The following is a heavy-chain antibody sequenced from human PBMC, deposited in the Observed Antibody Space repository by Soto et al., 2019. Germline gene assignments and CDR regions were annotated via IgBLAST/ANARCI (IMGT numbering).Heavy chain of an antibody. CDR1: GGTFSSYA. V-gene: IGHV1-69*01. J-gene: IGHJ5*02. CDR2: IIPIFGTA. Sequence: QVQLVQSGAEVKKPGSSVKVSCKASGGTFSSYAISWVRQAPGQGLEWMGGIIPIFGTANYAQKFQGRVTITADESRGKSTMGLSSLRSEDTALYCCAKAAILITFLGVATLWFAPGGKEPLFTFSS. D-gene: IGHD3-3*01. CDR3: AKAAILITFLGVATLWFAP.